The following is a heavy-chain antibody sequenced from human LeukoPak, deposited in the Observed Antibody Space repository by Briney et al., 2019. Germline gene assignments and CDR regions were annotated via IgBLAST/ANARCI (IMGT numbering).Heavy chain of an antibody. Sequence: ASVKVSCKASGGTFSSYAISWVRQAPGQGLEWMGRIIPILGIANYAQKFQGRVTITADKSTSTAYMELSSLRSEDTAVYYCAREAWGSSCSDYWGQGTLVTVSS. D-gene: IGHD6-13*01. CDR2: IIPILGIA. CDR1: GGTFSSYA. CDR3: AREAWGSSCSDY. V-gene: IGHV1-69*04. J-gene: IGHJ4*02.